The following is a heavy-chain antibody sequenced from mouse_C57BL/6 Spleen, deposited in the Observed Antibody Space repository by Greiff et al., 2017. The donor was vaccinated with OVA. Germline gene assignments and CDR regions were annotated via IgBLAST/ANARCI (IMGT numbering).Heavy chain of an antibody. Sequence: EVKLMEPGPGLVKPSQSLSLTCSVTGYSITSGYYWNWIRQFPGNKLEWMGYISYDGSNNYNPSLKNRISITRDTSKNQFFLKLNSVTTEDTATYYCATNSEVYYWFAYWGQGTLVTVSA. V-gene: IGHV3-6*01. CDR2: ISYDGSN. CDR1: GYSITSGYY. CDR3: ATNSEVYYWFAY. D-gene: IGHD1-1*01. J-gene: IGHJ3*01.